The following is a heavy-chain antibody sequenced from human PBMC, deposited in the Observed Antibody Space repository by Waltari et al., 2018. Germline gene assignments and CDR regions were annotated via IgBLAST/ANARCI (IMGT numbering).Heavy chain of an antibody. Sequence: EVQLVASGGGLVQPGGSLRLSCAASGFTFSSYEMNWFRRAPGKGLEWVSYISSSGSTIYYADSVKGRFTISRDNAKNSLYLQMNSLRAEDTAVYYCARAQNFIAVAGLFDYWGQGTLVTVSS. CDR1: GFTFSSYE. V-gene: IGHV3-48*03. D-gene: IGHD6-19*01. CDR2: ISSSGSTI. J-gene: IGHJ4*02. CDR3: ARAQNFIAVAGLFDY.